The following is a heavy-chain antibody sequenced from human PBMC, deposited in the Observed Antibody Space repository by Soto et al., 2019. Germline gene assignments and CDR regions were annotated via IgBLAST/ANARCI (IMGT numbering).Heavy chain of an antibody. J-gene: IGHJ4*02. CDR3: AKDPMLRGAAAGYFDY. D-gene: IGHD6-13*01. CDR1: GFSFSSYW. CDR2: VKGSGSAR. V-gene: IGHV3-7*03. Sequence: GGSLRLSCAASGFSFSSYWMSWVRQAPGKGLEWVANVKGSGSARYYADSVKGRFTISRDNAKNTLYLQMNSLRAEDTAVYYCAKDPMLRGAAAGYFDYWGQGTLVTVSS.